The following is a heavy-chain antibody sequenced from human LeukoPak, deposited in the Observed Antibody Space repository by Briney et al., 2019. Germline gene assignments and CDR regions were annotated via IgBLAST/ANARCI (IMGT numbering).Heavy chain of an antibody. J-gene: IGHJ5*02. CDR3: ARDRSKDFWSGNWRKGNWFDP. D-gene: IGHD3-3*01. V-gene: IGHV3-21*01. Sequence: GGSLRLSCAASAFTFSTYSMNWVRQAPGKGLEWVSSISSSSSYIYYADSVKGRFTISRDNAKNSLYLQMSSLRAEDTAVYYCARDRSKDFWSGNWRKGNWFDPWGQGTLVTVSS. CDR1: AFTFSTYS. CDR2: ISSSSSYI.